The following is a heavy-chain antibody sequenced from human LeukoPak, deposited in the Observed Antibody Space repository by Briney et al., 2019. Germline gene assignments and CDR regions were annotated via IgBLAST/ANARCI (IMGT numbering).Heavy chain of an antibody. J-gene: IGHJ4*02. Sequence: GGSLRLSCEASGFTFSSYGMSWVRQAPGKGLEWVSAMSGSGGNIYYADSVKGRFTISRDYSKNTLYLQMNSLRAEDTAVYYCARGLVVVTATLIYWGQGTLVTVSS. CDR2: MSGSGGNI. V-gene: IGHV3-23*01. CDR1: GFTFSSYG. D-gene: IGHD2-21*02. CDR3: ARGLVVVTATLIY.